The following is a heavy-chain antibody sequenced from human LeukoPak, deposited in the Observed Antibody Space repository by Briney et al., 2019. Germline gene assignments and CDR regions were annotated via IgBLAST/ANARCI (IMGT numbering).Heavy chain of an antibody. V-gene: IGHV3-23*01. CDR3: ARRSSGYYAWVFDY. CDR1: GFTFSTYG. CDR2: ISTGRST. Sequence: GGSLRLSCRASGFTFSTYGMSWVRQAPGKGLEWVSGISTGRSTFYTDSVKGRFTISRDNSKNTLDLQMNSLRVEDTAVYHCARRSSGYYAWVFDYWGQGTLVTVSS. J-gene: IGHJ4*02. D-gene: IGHD3-22*01.